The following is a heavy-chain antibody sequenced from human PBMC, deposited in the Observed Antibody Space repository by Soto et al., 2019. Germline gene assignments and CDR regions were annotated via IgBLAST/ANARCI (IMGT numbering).Heavy chain of an antibody. CDR2: IKQDGSEK. J-gene: IGHJ6*02. CDR3: ARDLIVLVPAAMLDYYGMDV. Sequence: GGSLRLSCAASGFTFSSYWMSWVRQAPGKGLEWVANIKQDGSEKYYVDSVKGRFTISRDNAKNSLYLQMNSLRAEDTAVYYCARDLIVLVPAAMLDYYGMDVWGQGTKVTVSS. V-gene: IGHV3-7*01. D-gene: IGHD2-2*01. CDR1: GFTFSSYW.